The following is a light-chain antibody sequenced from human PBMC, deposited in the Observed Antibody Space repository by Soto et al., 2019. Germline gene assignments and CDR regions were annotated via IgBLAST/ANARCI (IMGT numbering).Light chain of an antibody. V-gene: IGLV2-14*01. J-gene: IGLJ1*01. CDR1: NIDVGAYNY. Sequence: QSALTQPASVSGAPGQSITISCTGTNIDVGAYNYVSWYQQHPGKAPKLMIYEVSNRPSGVSNRFSGSKSGDTASRTISGLQAEDEADYYCSSYTTSSTYAFGTGTKLTFL. CDR2: EVS. CDR3: SSYTTSSTYA.